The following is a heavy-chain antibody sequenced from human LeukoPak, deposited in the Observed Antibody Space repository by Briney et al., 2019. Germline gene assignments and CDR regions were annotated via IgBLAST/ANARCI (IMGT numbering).Heavy chain of an antibody. D-gene: IGHD3-22*01. Sequence: GGSLRLSCAASGFTFSSYAMSWVRQAPGKGLEWVSAISGSGGSTYYADSVKGRFTISRDNSKNTLYLQMNSLKTEDTAVYYCTTDPTMIVVVTTPHDYWGQGTLVTVSS. CDR1: GFTFSSYA. CDR3: TTDPTMIVVVTTPHDY. J-gene: IGHJ4*02. CDR2: ISGSGGST. V-gene: IGHV3-23*01.